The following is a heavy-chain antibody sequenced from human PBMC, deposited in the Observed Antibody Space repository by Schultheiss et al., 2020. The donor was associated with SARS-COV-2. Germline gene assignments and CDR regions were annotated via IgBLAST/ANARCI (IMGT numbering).Heavy chain of an antibody. D-gene: IGHD2-21*01. V-gene: IGHV1-2*04. Sequence: ASVKVSCKASGYTFTGYYMHWVRQAPGQGLEWMGWINPNSGGTNYAQKFQGWVTMTEDTSTDTAYMELSSLRSEDTAVYYCATKVQPHCGGDCRRNLFDYWGQGTLVTVSS. CDR3: ATKVQPHCGGDCRRNLFDY. CDR1: GYTFTGYY. CDR2: INPNSGGT. J-gene: IGHJ4*02.